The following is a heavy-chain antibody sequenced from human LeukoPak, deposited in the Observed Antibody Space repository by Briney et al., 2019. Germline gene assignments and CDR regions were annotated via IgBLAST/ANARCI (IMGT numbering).Heavy chain of an antibody. J-gene: IGHJ4*02. CDR1: GYTFTSYG. CDR3: ARDDYYDSSGYYAYLGY. V-gene: IGHV1-18*01. D-gene: IGHD3-22*01. Sequence: GASVKVSCKASGYTFTSYGISWVRQAPGQGLEWMGWISAYNGNTNYAQKLQGRVTMTTDTSTSTAYMELRSLRSDDTAVYYCARDDYYDSSGYYAYLGYWGQGTLVTVSS. CDR2: ISAYNGNT.